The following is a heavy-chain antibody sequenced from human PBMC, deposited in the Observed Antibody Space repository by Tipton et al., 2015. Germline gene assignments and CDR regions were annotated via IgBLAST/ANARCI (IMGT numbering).Heavy chain of an antibody. D-gene: IGHD3-10*01. J-gene: IGHJ6*02. CDR3: ARGHYVSRMDV. CDR1: GGSISSYY. CDR2: IYYSGST. V-gene: IGHV4-59*01. Sequence: LRLSCTVSGGSISSYYWSWIRQPPGKSLEWIGYIYYSGSTNYNPSLKRRVTISVDTSKNQFSLKLSSVTAADTGVYYCARGHYVSRMDVWGPGTTVTVSS.